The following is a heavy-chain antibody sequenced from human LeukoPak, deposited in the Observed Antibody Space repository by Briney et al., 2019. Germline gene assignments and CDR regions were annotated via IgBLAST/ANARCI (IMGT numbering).Heavy chain of an antibody. V-gene: IGHV1-8*01. J-gene: IGHJ4*02. Sequence: ASVKVSFKASGYTFTSYDINWVRQAPGQGLEWMGWMNPNSGNTGYAQKFQGRVTMTRNTSISTAYMELSSLRSEDTAVYYCARVGVPACTTHADYWGQGTLVTVSS. CDR2: MNPNSGNT. CDR1: GYTFTSYD. CDR3: ARVGVPACTTHADY. D-gene: IGHD2-2*01.